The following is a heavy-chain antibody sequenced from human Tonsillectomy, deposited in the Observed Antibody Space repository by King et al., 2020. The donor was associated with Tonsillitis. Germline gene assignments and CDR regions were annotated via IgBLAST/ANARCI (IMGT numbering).Heavy chain of an antibody. CDR1: GFSLSTSGVG. J-gene: IGHJ4*02. D-gene: IGHD6-19*01. Sequence: TLKESGPTLVKPTQTLTLTCTFSGFSLSTSGVGVGWIRQPPGKALEWLALIYWDDDKRYSPSLKSRFTITKDTSKNQVVLTMTNMDPVDTGTYYCAHPYLDSSGRYFDYWGQGTLVTVSS. CDR2: IYWDDDK. V-gene: IGHV2-5*02. CDR3: AHPYLDSSGRYFDY.